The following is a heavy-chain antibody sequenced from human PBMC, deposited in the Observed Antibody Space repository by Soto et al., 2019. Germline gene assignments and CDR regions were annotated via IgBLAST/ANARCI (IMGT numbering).Heavy chain of an antibody. CDR1: GYIFTSYV. J-gene: IGHJ4*02. Sequence: EASVKVSCKASGYIFTSYVISWVRQAPGQGLEWMGWISAYNGNTNYAQKLQGRVTMTTDTSTSTAYMELRSLRSDDTAVYYCARDQDYGDYTRLDYWGQGTLVTVSS. CDR3: ARDQDYGDYTRLDY. V-gene: IGHV1-18*01. CDR2: ISAYNGNT. D-gene: IGHD4-17*01.